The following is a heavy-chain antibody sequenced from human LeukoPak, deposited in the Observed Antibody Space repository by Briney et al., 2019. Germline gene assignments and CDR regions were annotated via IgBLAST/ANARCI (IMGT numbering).Heavy chain of an antibody. D-gene: IGHD3-9*01. CDR3: ARDLSLGDIFV. Sequence: GGSLRLSCAASGFTVSSNYMSWVRQAPGKGLEWVSVIYSGGSTYYADSVKGRFTISRDNSKNTLYLQMNSLRAEDTAVYYCARDLSLGDIFVWGQGTTVTVSS. V-gene: IGHV3-66*01. J-gene: IGHJ6*02. CDR2: IYSGGST. CDR1: GFTVSSNY.